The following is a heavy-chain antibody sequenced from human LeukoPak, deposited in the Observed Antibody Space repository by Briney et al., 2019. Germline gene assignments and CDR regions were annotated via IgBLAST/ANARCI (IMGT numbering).Heavy chain of an antibody. V-gene: IGHV3-23*01. CDR1: GFTFSSYA. J-gene: IGHJ4*02. CDR2: ISGSGGST. D-gene: IGHD4-23*01. Sequence: GGSLRLSCAASGFTFSSYAMSWVRQAPGKGLEWVSTISGSGGSTYYADSVKGRFTISRDNSKNTLYLQMNSLRAEDTAVYYCAKALRWQGYVYWGQGTLVTVSS. CDR3: AKALRWQGYVY.